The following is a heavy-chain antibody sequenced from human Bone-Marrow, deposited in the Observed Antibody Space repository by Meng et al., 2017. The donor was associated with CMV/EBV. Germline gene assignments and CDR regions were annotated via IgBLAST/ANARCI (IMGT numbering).Heavy chain of an antibody. J-gene: IGHJ4*02. CDR1: GFTFSSYE. V-gene: IGHV3-48*03. D-gene: IGHD2-2*01. Sequence: GGSLRLSCAASGFTFSSYEMNWVRQAPGKGLEWVSYISSSGSTIYYADSVKGRFTISRDNAKNSLYLQMNSLRAEDTAVYYCARSTSLTFDYWGQGTLATVSS. CDR3: ARSTSLTFDY. CDR2: ISSSGSTI.